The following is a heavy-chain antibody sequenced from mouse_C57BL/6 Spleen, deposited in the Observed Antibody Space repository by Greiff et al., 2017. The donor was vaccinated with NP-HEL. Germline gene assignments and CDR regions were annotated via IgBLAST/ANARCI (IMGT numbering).Heavy chain of an antibody. CDR3: TRGIDGYLYFDV. CDR1: GFTFSNYW. D-gene: IGHD2-3*01. J-gene: IGHJ1*03. V-gene: IGHV6-3*01. Sequence: EVKVEESGGGLVQPGGSMKLSCVASGFTFSNYWMNWVRQSPEKGLEWVAQIRLKSDNYATHYAESVKGRFTISRDDSKSSVYLQMNNLRAEDTGIYYCTRGIDGYLYFDVWGTGTTVTVSS. CDR2: IRLKSDNYAT.